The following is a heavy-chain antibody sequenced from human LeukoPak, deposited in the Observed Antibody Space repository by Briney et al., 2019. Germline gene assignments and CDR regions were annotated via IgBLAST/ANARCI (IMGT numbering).Heavy chain of an antibody. CDR1: GFTFSSYW. CDR2: INSDGSTT. J-gene: IGHJ5*02. D-gene: IGHD3-10*01. V-gene: IGHV3-74*01. Sequence: PGGSLRLSCAASGFTFSSYWMHWVRQAPGKGLVWVSRINSDGSTTNYADSVKGRFTISRDNAKNTLYLQMNSLRADDTAVYYCARPLMYYYGSETYFWFDPWGQGTLVTVSS. CDR3: ARPLMYYYGSETYFWFDP.